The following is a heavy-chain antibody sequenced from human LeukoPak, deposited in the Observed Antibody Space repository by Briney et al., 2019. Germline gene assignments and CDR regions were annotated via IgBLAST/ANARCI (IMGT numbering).Heavy chain of an antibody. CDR3: ARSYYYDSSGYYY. CDR1: GGSISSSSYY. V-gene: IGHV4-39*07. Sequence: SETLSLTCTVSGGSISSSSYYWGWIRQPPWKGLEWIGRIYYSGSTYYNPSLKSRVTISVDTSKNQFSLKLSSVTAADTAVYYCARSYYYDSSGYYYWGQGTLVTVSS. D-gene: IGHD3-22*01. CDR2: IYYSGST. J-gene: IGHJ4*02.